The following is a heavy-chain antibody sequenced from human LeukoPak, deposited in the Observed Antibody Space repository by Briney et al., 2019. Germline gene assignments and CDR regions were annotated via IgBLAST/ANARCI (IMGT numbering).Heavy chain of an antibody. CDR1: GFTFSSYA. Sequence: GGSLRLSCSASGFTFSSYAMHWVCQAPGKGLEYVSAISSNGGSTYYADSVKGRFTISRDNSKNTLYLQMSSLRAEDTAVYYCVKGGGIAAAGSIPFDYWGQGTLVTVSS. CDR2: ISSNGGST. CDR3: VKGGGIAAAGSIPFDY. D-gene: IGHD6-13*01. J-gene: IGHJ4*02. V-gene: IGHV3-64D*06.